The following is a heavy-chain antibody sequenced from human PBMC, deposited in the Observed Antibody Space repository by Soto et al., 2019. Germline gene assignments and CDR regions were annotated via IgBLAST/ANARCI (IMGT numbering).Heavy chain of an antibody. CDR1: GYTFTTYA. CDR2: INAGNGNT. D-gene: IGHD3-9*01. V-gene: IGHV1-3*01. J-gene: IGHJ4*02. Sequence: EASVKVSCKASGYTFTTYAMHWVRQAPGQRLEWMGWINAGNGNTKYSQKFQGRVTITRDTSASTAYMELSSLRSEGTAVYYCARNLMDYDILTGYYMEYYFDYWGQGTLATV. CDR3: ARNLMDYDILTGYYMEYYFDY.